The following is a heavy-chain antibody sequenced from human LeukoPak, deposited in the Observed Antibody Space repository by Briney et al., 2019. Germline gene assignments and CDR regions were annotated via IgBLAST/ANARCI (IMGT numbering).Heavy chain of an antibody. J-gene: IGHJ4*02. D-gene: IGHD6-19*01. CDR2: ISWNSGSI. V-gene: IGHV3-9*01. CDR3: AKYVREQWTFDY. CDR1: GFTFAVYA. Sequence: GGSLRLSCAAPGFTFAVYALRSVWQAPGKGLEWVSGISWNSGSIGYADSVKGRFTISRDNAKNSLYLQMNSLRAEDTALYYCAKYVREQWTFDYWGRGTLVTVSS.